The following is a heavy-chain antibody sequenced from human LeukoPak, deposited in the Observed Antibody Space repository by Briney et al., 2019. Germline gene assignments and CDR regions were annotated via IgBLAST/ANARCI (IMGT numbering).Heavy chain of an antibody. V-gene: IGHV1-24*01. J-gene: IGHJ6*02. CDR3: ATDWYCSSTSCYRSYYYGMDV. Sequence: VASVKVSCKVSGYTLTELSMHWVRQAPGKGLEWMGGFDPEDGETIYAQKFQGRVTMTEDTSTDTAYMELSSLRSEDTAVYYYATDWYCSSTSCYRSYYYGMDVWGQGTTVTVSS. D-gene: IGHD2-2*01. CDR1: GYTLTELS. CDR2: FDPEDGET.